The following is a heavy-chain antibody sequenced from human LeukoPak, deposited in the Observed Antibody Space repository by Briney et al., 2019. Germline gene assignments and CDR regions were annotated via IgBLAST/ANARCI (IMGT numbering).Heavy chain of an antibody. CDR2: IYHSGST. Sequence: SETLSLTCAVSGGSISSSNWWSWVRQPPGKGLEWIGEIYHSGSTNYNPSLKSRVTISVDKSKNQFSLKLSSVTAADTAVYYCARARCYDILTGPLYYYYYGMDVWGQGTTVTVSS. CDR3: ARARCYDILTGPLYYYYYGMDV. V-gene: IGHV4-4*02. CDR1: GGSISSSNW. J-gene: IGHJ6*02. D-gene: IGHD3-9*01.